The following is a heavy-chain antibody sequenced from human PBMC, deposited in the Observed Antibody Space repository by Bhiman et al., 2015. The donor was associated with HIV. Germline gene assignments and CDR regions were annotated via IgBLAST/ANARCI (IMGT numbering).Heavy chain of an antibody. Sequence: QVQLVESGGGVVQPGRSLRLSCAASGFTFSSFGMHWVRQAPGKGLEWVAVTSYDGSNKHYADSVKGRFTISRDNSKNTLYLQMNSLRDEDTAVYYCAKWGYDFWSGYYRAVDYWGQGTLVTVPS. CDR3: AKWGYDFWSGYYRAVDY. CDR1: GFTFSSFG. D-gene: IGHD3-3*01. CDR2: TSYDGSNK. J-gene: IGHJ4*02. V-gene: IGHV3-30*18.